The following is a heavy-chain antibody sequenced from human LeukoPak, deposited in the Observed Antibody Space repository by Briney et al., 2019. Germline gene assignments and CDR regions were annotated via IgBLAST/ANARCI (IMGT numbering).Heavy chain of an antibody. CDR3: ARGAASNSSPVDY. CDR1: GYTFTGYY. D-gene: IGHD6-6*01. Sequence: PWASVKVSCKASGYTFTGYYMHWVRQAPGQGLEWMGWINPNSGGTNYAQKFQGRVTMTRDTSISTAYMELSRLRSDDTAVYYCARGAASNSSPVDYWGQGTLVTVSS. CDR2: INPNSGGT. V-gene: IGHV1-2*02. J-gene: IGHJ4*02.